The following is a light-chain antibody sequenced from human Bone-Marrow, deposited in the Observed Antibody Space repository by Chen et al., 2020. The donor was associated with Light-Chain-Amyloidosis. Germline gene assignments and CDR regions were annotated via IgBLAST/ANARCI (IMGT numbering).Light chain of an antibody. CDR1: KLGDKY. Sequence: SYELTQPPSVSVSPGQTASITCSGDKLGDKYACWYQQKPGQSPVLVIYYDSDRPSGIPERFSGSNSGNTATLTISRVEAGDEADYYCQVWDSSSDRRVFGGGTKLTVL. V-gene: IGLV3-1*01. J-gene: IGLJ3*02. CDR3: QVWDSSSDRRV. CDR2: YDS.